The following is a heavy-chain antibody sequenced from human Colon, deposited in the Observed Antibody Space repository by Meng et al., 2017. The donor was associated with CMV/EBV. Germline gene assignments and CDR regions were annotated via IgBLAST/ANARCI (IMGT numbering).Heavy chain of an antibody. CDR2: ISRSGSST. CDR3: AKDYYYYYYGMDV. CDR1: GFTFSSYA. Sequence: GESLKISCAASGFTFSSYAVHWVRQAPGRGLEWVSTISRSGSSTYYADSVKGRFTISRDDSKNTLYLEMNGLRAEDTAVYHCAKDYYYYYYGMDVWGQGTTVTVSS. V-gene: IGHV3-23*01. J-gene: IGHJ6*02.